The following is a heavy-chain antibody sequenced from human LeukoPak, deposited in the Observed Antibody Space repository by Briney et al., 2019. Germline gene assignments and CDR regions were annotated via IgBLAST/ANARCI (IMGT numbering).Heavy chain of an antibody. CDR3: AKSRCSSTSCPAGYY. J-gene: IGHJ4*02. CDR2: ISGSGGST. CDR1: GFTFSSYA. V-gene: IGHV3-23*01. Sequence: PGGSLRLSCAASGFTFSSYAMSWVRQAPGKGLEWVSAISGSGGSTYYADSVKGRFTISRDNSKNTLYLQMNSLRAEDTAVYYCAKSRCSSTSCPAGYYWGQGTLVTVSS. D-gene: IGHD2-2*01.